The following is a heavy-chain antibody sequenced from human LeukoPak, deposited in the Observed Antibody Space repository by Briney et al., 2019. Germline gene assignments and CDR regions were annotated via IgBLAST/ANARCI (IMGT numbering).Heavy chain of an antibody. CDR2: IIPIFGTA. Sequence: GASVKVSCKASGGTFSSYAISWVRQAPGQGLEWMGGIIPIFGTANYAQKFQGRVTMTRDTSTSTVYMELSSLRSEDTAVYYCARDLIAVAGSDAFDIWGQGTMVTVSS. CDR1: GGTFSSYA. D-gene: IGHD6-19*01. CDR3: ARDLIAVAGSDAFDI. J-gene: IGHJ3*02. V-gene: IGHV1-69*05.